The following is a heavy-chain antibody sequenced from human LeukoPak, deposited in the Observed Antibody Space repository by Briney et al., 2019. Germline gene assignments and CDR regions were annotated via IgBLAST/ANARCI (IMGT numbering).Heavy chain of an antibody. CDR3: ARGDYSNPGGDWFDP. CDR1: GYTFTSYG. V-gene: IGHV1-18*01. Sequence: GASVKVSCKASGYTFTSYGISWVRQAPGQGLEWMGWISAYNGNTNYAQKLQGRVTMTTDTSTSTAYMELRSLRSEDTAVYYCARGDYSNPGGDWFDPWGQGTLVTVSS. J-gene: IGHJ5*02. CDR2: ISAYNGNT. D-gene: IGHD4-11*01.